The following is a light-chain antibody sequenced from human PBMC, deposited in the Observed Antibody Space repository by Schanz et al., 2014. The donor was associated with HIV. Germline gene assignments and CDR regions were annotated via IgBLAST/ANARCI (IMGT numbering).Light chain of an antibody. J-gene: IGKJ1*01. CDR2: GAS. V-gene: IGKV3-20*01. CDR1: QVVSSNF. CDR3: QQYGSLPWT. Sequence: EIVLTQSPGTLSLSPGERATLSCRASQVVSSNFLAWYQQKPGRAPRLLIYGASTRATGIPARFSGSGSGTDFTLTISRVEPEDYAVYHCQQYGSLPWTFGQGTKVEVK.